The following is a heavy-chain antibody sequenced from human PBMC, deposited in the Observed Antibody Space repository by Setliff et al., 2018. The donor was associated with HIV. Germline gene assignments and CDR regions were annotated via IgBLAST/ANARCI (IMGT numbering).Heavy chain of an antibody. Sequence: GGSLRLSCAVSGFSLSDYYMDWARQAPGKGLEWIGFIRTKAHGGTTEYAASVRGRFTISRDDSKNMAYLQMNSLKIEDTALYFCSINSPLSSWGQGTLVTVSS. CDR3: SINSPLSS. CDR2: IRTKAHGGTT. D-gene: IGHD6-6*01. V-gene: IGHV3-49*04. CDR1: GFSLSDYY. J-gene: IGHJ4*02.